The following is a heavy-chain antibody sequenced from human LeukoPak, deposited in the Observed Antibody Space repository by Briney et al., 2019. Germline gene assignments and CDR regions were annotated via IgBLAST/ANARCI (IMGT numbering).Heavy chain of an antibody. CDR2: IYPGDSDT. CDR3: ARGRYFDWQRPAYWFDP. D-gene: IGHD3-9*01. J-gene: IGHJ5*02. Sequence: GESLKISCKGSGYSFTSYWIGWVRQMPGKGVEWMGIIYPGDSDTRYSPSFQGQVTISADKSISTAYLQWSSLKASDTAMYYCARGRYFDWQRPAYWFDPWGQGTLVPVSS. V-gene: IGHV5-51*01. CDR1: GYSFTSYW.